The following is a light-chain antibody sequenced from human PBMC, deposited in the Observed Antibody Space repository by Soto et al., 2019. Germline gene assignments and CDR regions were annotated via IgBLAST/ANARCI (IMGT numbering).Light chain of an antibody. CDR3: QQYNNWSSLT. V-gene: IGKV3-15*01. CDR2: DAS. Sequence: IVMTQSPATLSVSPGERATLSCRASQSVSSNLAWYQQKPGQAPRLLIYDASTRATGIPPRFSGSGSGTDFTLTISSLQSEDFAVYYCQQYNNWSSLTFGGGTKVEIK. J-gene: IGKJ4*01. CDR1: QSVSSN.